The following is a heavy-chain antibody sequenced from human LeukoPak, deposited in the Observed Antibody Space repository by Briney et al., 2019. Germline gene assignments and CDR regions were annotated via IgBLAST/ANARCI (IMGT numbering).Heavy chain of an antibody. D-gene: IGHD2-15*01. J-gene: IGHJ3*01. CDR2: INHSGST. Sequence: PSETLSLTCAVYGGSFSGYYWSWIRQPPGKGLEWIGEINHSGSTNYNPSLKSRVTISVDTSKNQFSLKLSSVTAADTAVYYCARGGHCSGGSCYWAEDAFDLWGQGTMVTVSS. CDR3: ARGGHCSGGSCYWAEDAFDL. V-gene: IGHV4-34*01. CDR1: GGSFSGYY.